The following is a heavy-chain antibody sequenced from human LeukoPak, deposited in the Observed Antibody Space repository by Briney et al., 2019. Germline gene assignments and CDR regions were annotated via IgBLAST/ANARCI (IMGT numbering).Heavy chain of an antibody. CDR3: ARGARDIVVVPAAICDYFDY. V-gene: IGHV4-39*01. Sequence: PSETLSLICTVSGRSIRSRSYYWRWIRQPPGKGLEWIGRIYYSRSTYSKPSLNSRVTMYVDTSNNQFSLKLSSVTAANTAVYYCARGARDIVVVPAAICDYFDYWGQGTLVTVSS. J-gene: IGHJ4*02. CDR1: GRSIRSRSYY. CDR2: IYYSRST. D-gene: IGHD2-2*01.